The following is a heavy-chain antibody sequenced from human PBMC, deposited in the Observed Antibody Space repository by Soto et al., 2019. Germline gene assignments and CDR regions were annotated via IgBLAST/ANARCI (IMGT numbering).Heavy chain of an antibody. V-gene: IGHV1-2*04. CDR1: GYTFTGYY. J-gene: IGHJ3*02. D-gene: IGHD2-15*01. CDR2: INPNSGGT. CDR3: ARDQRPLGATTPDAFDI. Sequence: ASVKVSCKASGYTFTGYYMHWVRQAPGQGLEWMGWINPNSGGTNYAQKFQGWVTMTRDTSISTSYMELSRLRSDDTAVYYCARDQRPLGATTPDAFDIWGQGTMVTVSS.